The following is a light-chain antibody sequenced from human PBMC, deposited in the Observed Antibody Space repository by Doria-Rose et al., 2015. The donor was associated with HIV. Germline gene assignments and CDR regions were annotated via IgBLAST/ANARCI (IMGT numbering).Light chain of an antibody. CDR1: SSDIGSNS. CDR3: AAWDASLSGVV. CDR2: YND. Sequence: QSVVTQPPSASGTPGQRVTISCSGRSSDIGSNSVYWYQQLPGTAPKLLIYYNDQRPSGVPDRFSGSKSGTSASLAISGLRSDDEADYYCAAWDASLSGVVFGGGTKLTVL. V-gene: IGLV1-47*02. J-gene: IGLJ2*01.